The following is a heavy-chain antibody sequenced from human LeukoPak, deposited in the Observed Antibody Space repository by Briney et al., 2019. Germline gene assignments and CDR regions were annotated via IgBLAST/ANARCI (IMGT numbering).Heavy chain of an antibody. CDR2: INPNSGGT. CDR1: GYTFTGYY. CDR3: ARDLKRSTSPDYYYYYMDV. D-gene: IGHD2-2*01. Sequence: ASVKVSCKASGYTFTGYYMHWVRQAPGRGLEWMGWINPNSGGTNYAQKFQGRVTMTRDTSISTAYMELSRLRSDDMAVYYCARDLKRSTSPDYYYYYMDVWGKGTTVTVSS. J-gene: IGHJ6*03. V-gene: IGHV1-2*02.